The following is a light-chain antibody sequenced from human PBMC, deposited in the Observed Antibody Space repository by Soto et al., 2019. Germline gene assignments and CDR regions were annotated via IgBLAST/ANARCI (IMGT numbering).Light chain of an antibody. CDR1: SSDFGSYNL. J-gene: IGLJ1*01. CDR3: CSYAGSGTPYV. Sequence: QSVLTQPASGSGSPGQSITISCPGTSSDFGSYNLVSWYQHHPGKAPKLMIYVVGKRPSGVSSRFSGSKSGNTASLTISGLQAEDEADYYCCSYAGSGTPYVFGTGTKVTVL. CDR2: VVG. V-gene: IGLV2-23*02.